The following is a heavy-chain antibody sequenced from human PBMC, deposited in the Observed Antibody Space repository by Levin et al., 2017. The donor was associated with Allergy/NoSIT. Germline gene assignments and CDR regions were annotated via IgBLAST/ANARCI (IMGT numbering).Heavy chain of an antibody. CDR1: GFSVRDYS. Sequence: GGSLRLSCVTSGFSVRDYSMLWVRQDPAKGLMWVSSITKDGDIGTHATSVEGRFTISRDNAKNTLHLQMSGLRADDPAIYFCARWDYGAYVPFVDYWGRGALVTVSA. CDR3: ARWDYGAYVPFVDY. D-gene: IGHD4-17*01. CDR2: ITKDGDIG. V-gene: IGHV3-74*03. J-gene: IGHJ4*02.